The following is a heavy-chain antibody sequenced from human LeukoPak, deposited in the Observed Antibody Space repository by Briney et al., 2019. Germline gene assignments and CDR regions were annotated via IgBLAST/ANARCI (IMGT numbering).Heavy chain of an antibody. CDR3: ARLFHPALSGNYPFDY. Sequence: SETLSLTCTVSGGSINSYYWSWIRQPPGKGLEWIAYIYYSGSTSYNPSLKSRVTISVDTSKNQFSLKLNSVTAADTAMYYCARLFHPALSGNYPFDYWGQGTLVAVSS. V-gene: IGHV4-59*01. D-gene: IGHD1-26*01. CDR1: GGSINSYY. CDR2: IYYSGST. J-gene: IGHJ4*02.